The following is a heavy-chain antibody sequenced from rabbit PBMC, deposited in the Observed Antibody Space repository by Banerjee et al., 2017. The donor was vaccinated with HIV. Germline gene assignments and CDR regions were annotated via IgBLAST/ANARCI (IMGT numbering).Heavy chain of an antibody. Sequence: QEQLEESGGGLVQPEGTLALTCKASGFIINSVYYMGWVRQAPGKGLEWIGCIYNGDGSTYYASWAKGRFTISKASSATVTLQMTSLTAADTATYFCARGDSGHGYGLNLWGPGTLVTVS. CDR1: GFIINSVYY. D-gene: IGHD6-1*01. CDR3: ARGDSGHGYGLNL. V-gene: IGHV1S45*01. J-gene: IGHJ4*01. CDR2: IYNGDGST.